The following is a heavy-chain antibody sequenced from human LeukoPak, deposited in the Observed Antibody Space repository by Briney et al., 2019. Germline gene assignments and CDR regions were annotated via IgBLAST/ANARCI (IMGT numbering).Heavy chain of an antibody. V-gene: IGHV3-74*01. CDR1: GFTFSNYW. J-gene: IGHJ4*02. CDR3: ARQIAVAGKAGFDY. Sequence: GGSLRLSCAASGFTFSNYWMHWVRQAPGKGLAWVSRISTDGSTRHYADSVKGRFTISRDNAKNTVYLQMNSLRAEDTAVYYCARQIAVAGKAGFDYWGQGTLVTVSS. CDR2: ISTDGSTR. D-gene: IGHD6-19*01.